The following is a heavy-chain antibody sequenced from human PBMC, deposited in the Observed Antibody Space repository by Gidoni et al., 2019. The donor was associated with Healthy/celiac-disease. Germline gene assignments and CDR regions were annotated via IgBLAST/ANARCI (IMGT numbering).Heavy chain of an antibody. J-gene: IGHJ4*02. Sequence: EVQLVESGGGLVQPGRSLRLSCAASGFTFDDYAMHWVRQAPGKGLEWVSGISWNSVSIGYADSVKGRFTISRDNAKNSLYLQMNSLRAEDTALYYCAIYGSGSYSHYWGQGTLVTVSS. CDR2: ISWNSVSI. CDR3: AIYGSGSYSHY. V-gene: IGHV3-9*01. CDR1: GFTFDDYA. D-gene: IGHD3-10*01.